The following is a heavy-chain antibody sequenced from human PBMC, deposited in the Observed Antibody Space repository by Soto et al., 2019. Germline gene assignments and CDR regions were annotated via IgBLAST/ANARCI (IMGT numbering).Heavy chain of an antibody. CDR1: GFTFDDHH. CDR3: ARGIFSSGANDY. D-gene: IGHD6-19*01. Sequence: DVHLVESGGGLVQPGGSLRLSCATSGFTFDDHHMDWVRQAPGEGLEWVGRSGARAHSYSTTYAASVRGRFTISRDDSEGSLYLQMNSLKTEDTAVYYCARGIFSSGANDYWGQGTLVTVSS. V-gene: IGHV3-72*01. CDR2: SGARAHSYST. J-gene: IGHJ4*02.